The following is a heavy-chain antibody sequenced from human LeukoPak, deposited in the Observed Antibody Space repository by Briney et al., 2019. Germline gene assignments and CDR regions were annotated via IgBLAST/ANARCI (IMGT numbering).Heavy chain of an antibody. CDR1: GYTFSNYA. J-gene: IGHJ4*02. CDR2: ISAYNGNT. CDR3: ARDLRAVAGTQFGY. Sequence: ASVTVSCTASGYTFSNYAIHWVRQAPGQRLEWMGWISAYNGNTNYAQKLQGRVTMTTDTSTSTAYMELRSLRSDDTAVYYCARDLRAVAGTQFGYWGQGTLVTVSS. V-gene: IGHV1-18*01. D-gene: IGHD6-19*01.